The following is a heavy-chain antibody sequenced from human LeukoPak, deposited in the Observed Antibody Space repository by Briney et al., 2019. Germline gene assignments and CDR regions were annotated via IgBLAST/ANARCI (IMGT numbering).Heavy chain of an antibody. D-gene: IGHD6-13*01. J-gene: IGHJ4*02. CDR3: ARGLGIAAAGADY. CDR2: INSDGSST. Sequence: GGSLRLSCAASGYTFSSYWMHWVRQAPGKGLVWVSRINSDGSSTSYADSVKGRFTISRDNAKNTLYLQMNSLRAEDTAVYYCARGLGIAAAGADYWGQGTLVTVSS. CDR1: GYTFSSYW. V-gene: IGHV3-74*01.